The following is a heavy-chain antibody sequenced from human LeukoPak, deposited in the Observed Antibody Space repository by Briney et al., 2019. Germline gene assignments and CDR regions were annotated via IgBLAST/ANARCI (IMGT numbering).Heavy chain of an antibody. J-gene: IGHJ5*02. CDR1: GDIVSSNSAA. Sequence: SQTLSLTCALSGDIVSSNSAAWNWLRQSPSRGLEWLGRTYYRSQLYDDYEVSVKSRITINPDTSKNQFSLHLNSVTPEDTAVYYCARGWALNPWGQGTLVTVSS. V-gene: IGHV6-1*01. CDR3: ARGWALNP. CDR2: TYYRSQLYD. D-gene: IGHD1-26*01.